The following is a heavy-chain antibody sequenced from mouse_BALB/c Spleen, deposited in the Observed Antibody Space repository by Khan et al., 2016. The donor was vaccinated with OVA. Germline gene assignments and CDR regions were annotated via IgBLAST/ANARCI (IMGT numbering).Heavy chain of an antibody. V-gene: IGHV3-2*02. J-gene: IGHJ2*01. CDR2: ISYSGST. Sequence: VQLQESGPGLVKPSQSLSLTCPVTGYSITSGYGWNWIRQFPGKKLEWMGYISYSGSTNYNPSLKSRISITRDTSKNQFFLQLNSVTTEDTATYYCARTARIKYWGQGTTLTVSS. D-gene: IGHD1-2*01. CDR1: GYSITSGYG. CDR3: ARTARIKY.